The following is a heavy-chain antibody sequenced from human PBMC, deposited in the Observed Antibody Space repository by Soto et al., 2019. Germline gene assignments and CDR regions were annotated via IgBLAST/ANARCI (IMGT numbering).Heavy chain of an antibody. V-gene: IGHV4-4*07. Sequence: SETLSLTCTVSGGAISTYYWTWIRQPAGKGLEWIGRIYSSGSTKYNPALQSRVTMSQDTSNNQFSLRLTSVTAADTDVYYCARGQRFSDWFDPWGQGTLVTVSS. J-gene: IGHJ5*02. D-gene: IGHD2-2*01. CDR3: ARGQRFSDWFDP. CDR1: GGAISTYY. CDR2: IYSSGST.